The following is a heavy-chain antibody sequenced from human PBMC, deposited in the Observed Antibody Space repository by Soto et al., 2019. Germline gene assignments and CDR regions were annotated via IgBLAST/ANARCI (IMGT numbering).Heavy chain of an antibody. J-gene: IGHJ1*01. Sequence: RLSCAASGFTFSNYGMSWVRQAPGKGLEWVSVISGSGGSTYYADSVKGRFTLSRDNSKNTVYLQMNSLRAEDTAVYYCAKDSPVGVPLLRDLHDWGQGTLVTSPQ. CDR3: AKDSPVGVPLLRDLHD. V-gene: IGHV3-23*01. CDR2: ISGSGGST. D-gene: IGHD2-15*01. CDR1: GFTFSNYG.